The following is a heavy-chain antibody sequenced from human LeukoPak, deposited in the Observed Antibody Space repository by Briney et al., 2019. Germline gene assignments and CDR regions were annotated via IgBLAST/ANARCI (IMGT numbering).Heavy chain of an antibody. V-gene: IGHV4-4*02. CDR3: VAEEYGTGSYYKSAF. D-gene: IGHD3-10*01. CDR1: GGSISNTNW. CDR2: VNLQGST. J-gene: IGHJ4*02. Sequence: PSETLSLTCGVSGGSISNTNWWTWVRQPPGKGLEWIGEVNLQGSTNYNPSLKSRVAISVDKSENHISLKLTSVTAADTAVYYCVAEEYGTGSYYKSAFWGKGALVTVSS.